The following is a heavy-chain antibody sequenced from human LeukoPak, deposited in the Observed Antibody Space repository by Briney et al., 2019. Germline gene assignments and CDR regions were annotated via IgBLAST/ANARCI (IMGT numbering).Heavy chain of an antibody. J-gene: IGHJ4*02. V-gene: IGHV1-69*05. CDR1: GGTFIIYA. Sequence: AVRVSFMESGGTFIIYAICGVRQAPGEGGEWIGGIIPIFGTANYAQKFQGRVTITTDESTSTAYMELTSLRSEDTAVYYCARGSSSSGFDYWGQGTLVTVSS. CDR3: ARGSSSSGFDY. CDR2: IIPIFGTA. D-gene: IGHD6-6*01.